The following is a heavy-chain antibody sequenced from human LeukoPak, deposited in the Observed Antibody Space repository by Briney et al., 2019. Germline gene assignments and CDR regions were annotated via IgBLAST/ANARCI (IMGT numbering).Heavy chain of an antibody. Sequence: GGSLRLSCAAFGFTFSSYWMSWVRQAPGKGLEWVANIKQDGSEKYYVDSVKGRFTISRDNAKNSLYLQMNSLRAEDTAVYYCARAHSGSYPYYYYYMDVWGKGTTVTVSS. D-gene: IGHD1-26*01. CDR1: GFTFSSYW. V-gene: IGHV3-7*01. CDR2: IKQDGSEK. J-gene: IGHJ6*03. CDR3: ARAHSGSYPYYYYYMDV.